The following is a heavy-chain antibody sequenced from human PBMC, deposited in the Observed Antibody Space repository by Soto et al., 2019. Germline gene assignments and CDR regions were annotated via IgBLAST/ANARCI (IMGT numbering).Heavy chain of an antibody. CDR3: ARSYGSGSRPFDY. Sequence: QVQLVQSGAEVKNPGSSVRVSCKASGGTFSSYTLNWVRQAPGQGLEWMGRIIPILSMSTYAQKFQGRVSIIANKSTNTAYMTLSSLRSDDTAIYYCARSYGSGSRPFDYWGQGTLVTVSS. J-gene: IGHJ4*02. D-gene: IGHD3-10*01. V-gene: IGHV1-69*02. CDR2: IIPILSMS. CDR1: GGTFSSYT.